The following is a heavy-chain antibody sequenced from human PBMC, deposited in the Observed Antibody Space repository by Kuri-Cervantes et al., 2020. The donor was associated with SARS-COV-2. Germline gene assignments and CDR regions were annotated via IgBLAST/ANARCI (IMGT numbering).Heavy chain of an antibody. V-gene: IGHV3-23*01. Sequence: LSLTCAASGFTFSSYAMSWVRQAPGKGLEWVSAISGSGGSTCYADSVKGRFTISRDNSKNTLYLQMNSLRAEDTAVYYCAKLGSRRHYEDWGQGTLVTVSS. D-gene: IGHD4-17*01. CDR3: AKLGSRRHYED. CDR1: GFTFSSYA. CDR2: ISGSGGST. J-gene: IGHJ4*02.